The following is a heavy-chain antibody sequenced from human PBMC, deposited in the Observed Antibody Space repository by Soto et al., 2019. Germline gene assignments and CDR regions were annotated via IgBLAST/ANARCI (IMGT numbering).Heavy chain of an antibody. CDR3: AKGKSVSSTGTSFGDSFDI. CDR1: GFTFSNYA. J-gene: IGHJ3*02. D-gene: IGHD1-1*01. CDR2: ISGGGGGK. V-gene: IGHV3-23*01. Sequence: GGSLSLSCAASGFTFSNYAMNWVRQAPGKGLEWVSAISGGGGGKYYADSVKGRFTISRDNSKNTLYLQMNSLRAEDTAVFYCAKGKSVSSTGTSFGDSFDIWGQGTMVTVSS.